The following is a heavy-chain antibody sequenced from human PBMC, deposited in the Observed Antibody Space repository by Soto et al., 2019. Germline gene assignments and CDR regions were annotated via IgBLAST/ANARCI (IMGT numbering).Heavy chain of an antibody. CDR1: GGSFSGYY. D-gene: IGHD3-9*01. J-gene: IGHJ5*02. V-gene: IGHV4-34*01. CDR3: ARGRPSYYDILTGYYSNWFDP. Sequence: SETLSLTCAVYGGSFSGYYWSWIRQPPGKGLEWIGEINHSGSTNYNPSLKSRVTISVDTSKNQFSLKLSSVTAADTAVYYCARGRPSYYDILTGYYSNWFDPWGQGTLVTVSS. CDR2: INHSGST.